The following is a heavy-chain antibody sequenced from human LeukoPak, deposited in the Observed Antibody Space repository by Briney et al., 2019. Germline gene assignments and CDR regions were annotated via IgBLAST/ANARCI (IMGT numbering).Heavy chain of an antibody. J-gene: IGHJ4*02. CDR1: GYTFTSYG. D-gene: IGHD3-10*01. CDR3: ARVSSGIWWNFDY. Sequence: ASVKVSCKASGYTFTSYGITWVRQAPGQGLEWMGWISAYNGNTKYAQKVQGRVTMTTDTSTRTAYMELRSLRSDDTAVYYCARVSSGIWWNFDYWGQGTLVTVSS. V-gene: IGHV1-18*01. CDR2: ISAYNGNT.